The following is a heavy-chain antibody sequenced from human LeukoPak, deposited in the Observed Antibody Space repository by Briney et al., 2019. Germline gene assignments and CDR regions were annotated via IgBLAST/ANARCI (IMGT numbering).Heavy chain of an antibody. Sequence: GGSLRLSCAASGFSFSSYGMHWVRQAPGKGLEWVAFIRYDGNIKHYADSVKGRFTISRDSSKNTLHLQMNSLRPDDTAVYYCARVLGSSSWYDMVDYWGQGTLVTVSS. CDR2: IRYDGNIK. CDR1: GFSFSSYG. D-gene: IGHD6-13*01. J-gene: IGHJ4*02. V-gene: IGHV3-30*02. CDR3: ARVLGSSSWYDMVDY.